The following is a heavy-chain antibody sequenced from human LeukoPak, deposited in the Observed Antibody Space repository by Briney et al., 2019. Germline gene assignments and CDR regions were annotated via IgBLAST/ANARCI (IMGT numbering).Heavy chain of an antibody. D-gene: IGHD3-16*02. J-gene: IGHJ4*02. CDR1: GGSISSSNW. CDR3: ARGRITFGGVIVLDY. Sequence: SETLSLTCAVSGGSISSSNWWSRVRQPPGKGLEWIGEIYHSGSTNYNPSLKSRVTISVDKSKNQFSLKLSSVTAADTAVYYCARGRITFGGVIVLDYWGQGTLVTVSS. CDR2: IYHSGST. V-gene: IGHV4-4*02.